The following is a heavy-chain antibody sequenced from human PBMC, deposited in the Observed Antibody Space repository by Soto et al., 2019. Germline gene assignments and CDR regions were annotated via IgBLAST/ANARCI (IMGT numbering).Heavy chain of an antibody. V-gene: IGHV4-30-2*01. J-gene: IGHJ6*02. D-gene: IGHD3-22*01. CDR1: GRSISSGGYS. CDR3: ATNYYDSYRYYYYGMDV. CDR2: IYHSGST. Sequence: SETLSLTCAVSGRSISSGGYSWSWIRQPPGKGLEWIGYIYHSGSTYYNPSLKSRVTISVDRSKNQFSLKLSSVTAADTAVYYWATNYYDSYRYYYYGMDVWGQGTTVP.